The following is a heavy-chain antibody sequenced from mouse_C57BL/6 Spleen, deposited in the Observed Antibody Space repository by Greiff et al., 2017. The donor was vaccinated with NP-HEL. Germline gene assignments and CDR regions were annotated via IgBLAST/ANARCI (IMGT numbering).Heavy chain of an antibody. CDR2: ISSGSSTI. CDR1: GFTFSDYG. J-gene: IGHJ4*01. V-gene: IGHV5-17*01. CDR3: ARNGNYGYYYAMDY. Sequence: DVKLQESGGGLVKPGGSLKLSCAASGFTFSDYGMHWVRQAPEKGLEWVAYISSGSSTIYYADTVKGRFTISRDNAKNTLFLQMTSLRSEDTAMYYCARNGNYGYYYAMDYWGQGTSVTVSS. D-gene: IGHD2-1*01.